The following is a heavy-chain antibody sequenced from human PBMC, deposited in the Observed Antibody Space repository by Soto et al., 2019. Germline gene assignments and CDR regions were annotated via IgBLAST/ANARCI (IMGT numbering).Heavy chain of an antibody. J-gene: IGHJ4*02. CDR3: AKESTVGSPGDYFDS. CDR2: INSYGTSV. Sequence: GGSLRISCAASGFTFINYWMHWVRQAPGKGLVWVSRINSYGTSVNYAESVKGRFTISRDDSRNTVHLQLNSLRVDDTAVYYCAKESTVGSPGDYFDSWGQGTLVTVSS. V-gene: IGHV3-74*01. D-gene: IGHD1-26*01. CDR1: GFTFINYW.